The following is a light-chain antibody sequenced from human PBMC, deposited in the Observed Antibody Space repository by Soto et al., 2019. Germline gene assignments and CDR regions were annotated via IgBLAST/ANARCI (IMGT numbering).Light chain of an antibody. CDR2: DVS. CDR3: CSSAGDYTWV. CDR1: SSDVGGYNY. V-gene: IGLV2-11*01. J-gene: IGLJ3*02. Sequence: QSALTQPRSVSGTPGQSVTISCTGTSSDVGGYNYVSWYQQHPGKAPKLMIYDVSKRPSGVPDRFFGSKSCNTASLTISGLQASDEADYYCCSSAGDYTWVFGGGTKLTVL.